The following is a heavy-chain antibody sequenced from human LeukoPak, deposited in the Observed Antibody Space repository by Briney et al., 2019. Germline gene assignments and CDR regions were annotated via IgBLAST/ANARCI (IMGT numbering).Heavy chain of an antibody. D-gene: IGHD3-10*01. CDR2: IYTSGST. CDR3: TKGRGI. CDR1: GGSISSGSYD. Sequence: PSETLSLTCTVSGGSISSGSYDWYWIRQPAGKGLEWIGHIYTSGSTDYNPSLKSRATISVATSKNQFSLKLTSVTAADTAIYYCTKGRGIWGQGTLVTVSS. V-gene: IGHV4-61*09. J-gene: IGHJ4*02.